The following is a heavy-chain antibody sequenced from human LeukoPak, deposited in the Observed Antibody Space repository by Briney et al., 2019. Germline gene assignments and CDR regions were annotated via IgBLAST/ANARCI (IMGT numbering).Heavy chain of an antibody. V-gene: IGHV3-7*03. CDR1: GFTFSSYW. J-gene: IGHJ6*02. CDR3: AREIFGVVLPTYGMDV. Sequence: GGSQRLSCAGSGFTFSSYWMSWVRQAPGKGLEWVANIKQDGSEKYYVDSVKGRFTISRDNAKNSLYLQMNSLRAEDTAVYYCAREIFGVVLPTYGMDVWGQGTTVTVSS. CDR2: IKQDGSEK. D-gene: IGHD3-3*01.